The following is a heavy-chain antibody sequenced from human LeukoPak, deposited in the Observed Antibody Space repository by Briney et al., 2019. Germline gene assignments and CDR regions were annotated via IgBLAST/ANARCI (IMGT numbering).Heavy chain of an antibody. J-gene: IGHJ4*02. CDR2: ISGSGGST. D-gene: IGHD6-6*01. V-gene: IGHV3-23*01. Sequence: PGGSLRLSCAASGFTFSIYAMNWVRQAPGKGLDWVSAISGSGGSTNYADSVKGRFTISRDDSKNTLYLQMNSLRAEDTAVYYCAKETSSSFHYWGQGTLVTVSS. CDR3: AKETSSSFHY. CDR1: GFTFSIYA.